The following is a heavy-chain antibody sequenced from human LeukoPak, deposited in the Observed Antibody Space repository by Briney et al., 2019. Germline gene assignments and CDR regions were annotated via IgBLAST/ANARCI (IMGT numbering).Heavy chain of an antibody. CDR1: GFTFSSYS. CDR3: ARDLGYNNDAFDI. V-gene: IGHV3-21*01. D-gene: IGHD1-14*01. J-gene: IGHJ3*02. CDR2: ISSSSSYI. Sequence: PGGSLRLSCAASGFTFSSYSMNWVRQAPGKELEWVSSISSSSSYIYYADSVKGRFTISRDNAKNSLYLQMNSLRAEDTAVYYCARDLGYNNDAFDIWGQGTMVTVSS.